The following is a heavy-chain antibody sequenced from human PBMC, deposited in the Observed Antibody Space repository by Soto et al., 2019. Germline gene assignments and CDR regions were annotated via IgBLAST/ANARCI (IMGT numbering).Heavy chain of an antibody. J-gene: IGHJ6*03. D-gene: IGHD3-3*01. CDR3: AIEEYYVFWSDADYYYYMDV. V-gene: IGHV3-33*01. CDR2: IWYDGSKK. Sequence: GGSLRLSYAASGFTFSSYGMHWGRQAPGKGQEWVAVIWYDGSKKYYADSVKGRFTISRDNSKNTLYLQMNSLRAEDTAVYYCAIEEYYVFWSDADYYYYMDVWGKGTTVTVSS. CDR1: GFTFSSYG.